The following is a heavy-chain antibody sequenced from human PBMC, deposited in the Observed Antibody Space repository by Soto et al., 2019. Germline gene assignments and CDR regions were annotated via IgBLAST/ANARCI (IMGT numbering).Heavy chain of an antibody. V-gene: IGHV1-69*02. CDR1: GGTFSSYT. Sequence: SVKVSCKASGGTFSSYTISWVRQAPGQGLEWMGRIIPILGIANYAQKFQGRVTITADKSTSTAYMELSSLRSEDTAVYYCATGTRGYSYGSGSLNLFDYWGQGTLVTVSS. J-gene: IGHJ4*02. D-gene: IGHD3-10*01. CDR2: IIPILGIA. CDR3: ATGTRGYSYGSGSLNLFDY.